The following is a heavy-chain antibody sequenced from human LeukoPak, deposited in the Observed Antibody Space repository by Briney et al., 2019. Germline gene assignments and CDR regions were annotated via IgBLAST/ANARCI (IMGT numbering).Heavy chain of an antibody. Sequence: GGSLRLSCAASGFTFSTYSMNWVRQAPGKGLEWVSSISSSSTYIYYADSVKGRFTISRDTAKNSLYLQMNSLRAEDTAVYYCAREVPGNYDSSGYTALYFDYWGQGALVTVSS. CDR2: ISSSSTYI. V-gene: IGHV3-21*01. CDR1: GFTFSTYS. D-gene: IGHD3-22*01. J-gene: IGHJ4*02. CDR3: AREVPGNYDSSGYTALYFDY.